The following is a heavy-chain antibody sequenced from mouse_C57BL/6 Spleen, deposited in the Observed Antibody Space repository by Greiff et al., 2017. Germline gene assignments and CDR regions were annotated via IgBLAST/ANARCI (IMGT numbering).Heavy chain of an antibody. CDR2: ISNGGGST. J-gene: IGHJ4*01. CDR3: ARLLWGMDY. Sequence: EVQLKESGGGLVQPGGSLKLSCAASGFTFSDYYMYWVRQTPEKRLEWVAYISNGGGSTYYPDTVKGRFTISRDNAKNTLYLQMSRLKSEDTAMYYCARLLWGMDYWGQGTSVTVSS. D-gene: IGHD1-1*02. CDR1: GFTFSDYY. V-gene: IGHV5-12*01.